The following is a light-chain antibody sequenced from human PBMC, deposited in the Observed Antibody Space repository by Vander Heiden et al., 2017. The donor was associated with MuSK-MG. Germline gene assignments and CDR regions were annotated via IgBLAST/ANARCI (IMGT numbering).Light chain of an antibody. V-gene: IGLV1-40*01. J-gene: IGLJ3*02. CDR3: YYYATSIRGSGV. CDR2: VST. Sequence: QSVLTQPPSVSGAPGQRVTISCTGSSSNIGAGYAVHWYQQLPGKDPTFSIVVSTNRPSGVSDRFSFANSGTYASPSLHRLQAEDEAEEDCYYYATSIRGSGVFGGGTKLTVL. CDR1: SSNIGAGYA.